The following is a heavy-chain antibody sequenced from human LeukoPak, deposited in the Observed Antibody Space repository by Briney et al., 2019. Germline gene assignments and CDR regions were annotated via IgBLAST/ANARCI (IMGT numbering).Heavy chain of an antibody. Sequence: GGSLRLSCAASGFTFSTYEMTWVRQSPGKGLEWVSYISSSGSAIYYADSVKGRFTISRDNARNSLYLQMNSLRAEDTAVYYCAELGITMIGGVWGKGTTVTISS. CDR2: ISSSGSAI. V-gene: IGHV3-48*03. CDR3: AELGITMIGGV. D-gene: IGHD3-10*02. J-gene: IGHJ6*04. CDR1: GFTFSTYE.